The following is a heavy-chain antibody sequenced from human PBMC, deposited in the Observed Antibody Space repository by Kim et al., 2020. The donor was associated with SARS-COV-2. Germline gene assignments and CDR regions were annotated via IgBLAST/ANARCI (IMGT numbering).Heavy chain of an antibody. J-gene: IGHJ4*02. D-gene: IGHD1-26*01. CDR3: ARDLAAGVGATTYFDY. CDR2: IWYDGSNK. Sequence: GGSLRLSCAASGFTFSSYGMHWVRQAPGKGLEWVAVIWYDGSNKYYADSVKGRFTISRDNSKNTLYLQMNSLRAEDTAVYYCARDLAAGVGATTYFDYWGQGTLVTVSS. V-gene: IGHV3-33*01. CDR1: GFTFSSYG.